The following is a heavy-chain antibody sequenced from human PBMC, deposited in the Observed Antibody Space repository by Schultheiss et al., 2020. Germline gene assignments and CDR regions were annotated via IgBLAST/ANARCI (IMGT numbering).Heavy chain of an antibody. CDR3: ARDTPTRGHGEFHRYYFDY. D-gene: IGHD3-10*01. CDR2: IYTSGST. Sequence: SQTLSLTCTVSGGSISSYYWSWIRQPAGKGLEWIGRIYTSGSTNYNPSLKSRVTMSVDTSKNQFSLKLSSVTAADTAVYYCARDTPTRGHGEFHRYYFDYWGQGTLVTVSS. CDR1: GGSISSYY. V-gene: IGHV4-4*07. J-gene: IGHJ4*02.